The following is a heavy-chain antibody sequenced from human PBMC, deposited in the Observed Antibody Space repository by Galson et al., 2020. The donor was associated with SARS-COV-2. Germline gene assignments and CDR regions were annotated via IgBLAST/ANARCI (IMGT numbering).Heavy chain of an antibody. CDR2: IDHSGST. J-gene: IGHJ4*02. Sequence: SETLSLTCAVYGGSFSDYYWTWIRQPPGKGLEWVGEIDHSGSTNSNPSLKSRVTISVDTSKNQFSLKMNSVTAADTAVYYCARADTLGIDYWGQGTLVTVSS. CDR1: GGSFSDYY. D-gene: IGHD7-27*01. V-gene: IGHV4-34*01. CDR3: ARADTLGIDY.